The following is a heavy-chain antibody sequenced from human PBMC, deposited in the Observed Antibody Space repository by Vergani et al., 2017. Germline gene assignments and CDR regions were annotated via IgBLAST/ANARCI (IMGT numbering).Heavy chain of an antibody. CDR1: GFTFSSYS. V-gene: IGHV3-23*04. J-gene: IGHJ6*03. Sequence: VQLVESGGGLVKPGGSLRLSCAASGFTFSSYSMNWVRKAPGKGLEWVSAISGSGGSTYYADSVKGRFTISRDNSKNTLYLQMNSLRADDTAVYYCARATASIVVVPAARVQSYYYYYMDVWGKGTTVTVSS. CDR3: ARATASIVVVPAARVQSYYYYYMDV. D-gene: IGHD2-2*01. CDR2: ISGSGGST.